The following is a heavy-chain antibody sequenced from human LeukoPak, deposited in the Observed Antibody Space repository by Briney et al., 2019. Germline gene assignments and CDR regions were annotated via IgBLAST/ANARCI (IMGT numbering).Heavy chain of an antibody. D-gene: IGHD3-9*01. CDR3: ARRNILTEGEAFDI. CDR2: IYNSRNT. CDR1: GGSISSYY. V-gene: IGHV4-59*08. Sequence: SETLSLTCTVSGGSISSYYWTWIRQPPGKGPEWIGYIYNSRNTNYNPSLKSRVTISVGTSENQFSLKLNSVTAADTAVYYCARRNILTEGEAFDIWGQGTLVTVSS. J-gene: IGHJ3*02.